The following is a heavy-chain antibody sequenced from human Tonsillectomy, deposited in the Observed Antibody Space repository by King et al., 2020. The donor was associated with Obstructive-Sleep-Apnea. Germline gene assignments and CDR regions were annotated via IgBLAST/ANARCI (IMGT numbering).Heavy chain of an antibody. CDR1: GYTFTNYD. CDR3: ARSGLRPGTNSYYYGLDV. V-gene: IGHV1-8*01. CDR2: MNPNTGNT. Sequence: VQLVESGAEVKKPGASVKVSCKASGYTFTNYDINWVRRATGQGLEWMGWMNPNTGNTGYAQKFQGRVTLTRNTSISTAYMELSSLTSEDTAVYYCARSGLRPGTNSYYYGLDVWGPGTTVTVSS. D-gene: IGHD1-7*01. J-gene: IGHJ6*02.